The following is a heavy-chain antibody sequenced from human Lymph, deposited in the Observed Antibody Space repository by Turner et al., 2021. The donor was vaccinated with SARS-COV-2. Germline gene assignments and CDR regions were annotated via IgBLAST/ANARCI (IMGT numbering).Heavy chain of an antibody. J-gene: IGHJ6*02. V-gene: IGHV1-8*02. CDR2: MNPNRGNT. D-gene: IGHD1-26*01. CDR3: ERGRYSGGGMDV. Sequence: QLQLVQSGAEVMKPGASVMVSCKAPGYTFTSYDINWVRQATGQVLEWMGWMNPNRGNTGYAQKCQGRVTMTRKKSISTAYMEMSSLRSEDTAVDYCERGRYSGGGMDVWGQGTTVTVSS. CDR1: GYTFTSYD.